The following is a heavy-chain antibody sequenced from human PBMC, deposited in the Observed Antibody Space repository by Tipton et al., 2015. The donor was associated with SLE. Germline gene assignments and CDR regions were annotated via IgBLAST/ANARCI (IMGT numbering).Heavy chain of an antibody. Sequence: TLSLTCTVSGDSIRSTTYYWAWIRQPPGKGLEWIGSVYFGGTTYNNPSLKSRVAISVDMSKNQFSLRLASVTAADTAIYYCARHDRFSHWFDPWGQGSRVTVSS. CDR3: ARHDRFSHWFDP. D-gene: IGHD2/OR15-2a*01. V-gene: IGHV4-39*07. J-gene: IGHJ5*02. CDR1: GDSIRSTTYY. CDR2: VYFGGTT.